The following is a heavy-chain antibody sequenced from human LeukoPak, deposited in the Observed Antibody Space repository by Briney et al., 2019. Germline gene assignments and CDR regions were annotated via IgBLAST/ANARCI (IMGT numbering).Heavy chain of an antibody. D-gene: IGHD1-26*01. Sequence: GGSLRLSCAASGFTFSSSGMLWVRQAPGKGLEWVAFIRYDGSSKYYADSVKGRFTISRDNSKNTLYLQMNSLRAEDTAVYYCAIETRGSYSDYWGQGTLVTVSS. CDR1: GFTFSSSG. CDR2: IRYDGSSK. J-gene: IGHJ4*02. V-gene: IGHV3-30*02. CDR3: AIETRGSYSDY.